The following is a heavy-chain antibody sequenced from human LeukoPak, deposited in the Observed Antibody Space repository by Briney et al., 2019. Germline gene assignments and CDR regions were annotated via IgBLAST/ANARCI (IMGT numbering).Heavy chain of an antibody. CDR2: ISGSGGST. D-gene: IGHD4-17*01. Sequence: TGGSLRLSCAASGFTFGSYAMSWVRQAPGKGLEWVSAISGSGGSTYYADSVKGRFTISRDNSKNTLYLQMNSLRAEDTAVYYCAKAYDYYYYYGMDVWGQGTTVTVSS. CDR1: GFTFGSYA. CDR3: AKAYDYYYYYGMDV. V-gene: IGHV3-23*01. J-gene: IGHJ6*02.